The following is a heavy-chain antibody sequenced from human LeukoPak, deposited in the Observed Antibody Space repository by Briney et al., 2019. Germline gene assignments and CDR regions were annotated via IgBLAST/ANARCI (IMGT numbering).Heavy chain of an antibody. D-gene: IGHD3/OR15-3a*01. CDR1: GFTFSSYW. Sequence: GGSLRLSCAASGFTFSSYWMHWVRQAPGKGLVWVSSISSSSSYRYYVDSVKGRFTISRDNAKNSLYLQMNSLRAEDTAVYYCARGDYYDFYFDYWGQGTLVTVSS. J-gene: IGHJ4*02. CDR3: ARGDYYDFYFDY. CDR2: ISSSSSYR. V-gene: IGHV3-21*01.